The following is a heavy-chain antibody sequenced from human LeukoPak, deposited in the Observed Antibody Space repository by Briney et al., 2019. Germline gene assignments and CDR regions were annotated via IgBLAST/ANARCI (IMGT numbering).Heavy chain of an antibody. Sequence: GGSLRLSCAVSGLTFSSSWMDWVRQASGKGLEWVASINPDGNKKYSADSVKGRFTISRDNAENSLYLQMNSLRVEDTAFYYCARDLAYSRLDYWGQGMLVTVSS. J-gene: IGHJ4*02. V-gene: IGHV3-7*01. CDR2: INPDGNKK. D-gene: IGHD5-18*01. CDR3: ARDLAYSRLDY. CDR1: GLTFSSSW.